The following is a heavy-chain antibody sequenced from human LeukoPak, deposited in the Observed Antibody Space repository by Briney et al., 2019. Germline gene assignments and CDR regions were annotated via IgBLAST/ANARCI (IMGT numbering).Heavy chain of an antibody. CDR3: ARDRVRYFDWFHSADAFDI. CDR2: IYYSGST. CDR1: GGSISSYY. D-gene: IGHD3-9*01. Sequence: SETLSLTCTVSGGSISSYYWSWIRQPPGKGLEWIGYIYYSGSTNYNPSLKSRVTISVDTSKNQFSLKLSSVTAADTAVYYCARDRVRYFDWFHSADAFDIWGQGAMVTVSS. J-gene: IGHJ3*02. V-gene: IGHV4-59*01.